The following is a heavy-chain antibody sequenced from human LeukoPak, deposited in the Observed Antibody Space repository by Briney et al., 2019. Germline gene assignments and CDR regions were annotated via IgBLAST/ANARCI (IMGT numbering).Heavy chain of an antibody. CDR2: ISYDGSNK. Sequence: PGGSLRLSCAASGFTFSSYAMHWVRQAPGKGLEWVAVISYDGSNKYYADSVKGRFTISRDNSKNTLYLQMNSLGAEDTAVYYCARDDCSGGSCYLVRGMDVWGQGTTVTVSS. CDR1: GFTFSSYA. CDR3: ARDDCSGGSCYLVRGMDV. J-gene: IGHJ6*02. D-gene: IGHD2-15*01. V-gene: IGHV3-30-3*01.